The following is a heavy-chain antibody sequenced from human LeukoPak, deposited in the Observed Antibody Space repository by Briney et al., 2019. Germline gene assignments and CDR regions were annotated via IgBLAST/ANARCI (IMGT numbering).Heavy chain of an antibody. D-gene: IGHD2-2*01. V-gene: IGHV3-30*02. CDR1: GFTFSSYG. Sequence: PGGSLRLSCAASGFTFSSYGMHWVRQAPGKGLEWVAFIRYDGSNKYYADSVKGRFTISRDNAKNSLYLQMNSLRAEDTAVYYCARDFIVVVPAAMQVSTWGQGTLVTVSS. CDR2: IRYDGSNK. CDR3: ARDFIVVVPAAMQVST. J-gene: IGHJ4*02.